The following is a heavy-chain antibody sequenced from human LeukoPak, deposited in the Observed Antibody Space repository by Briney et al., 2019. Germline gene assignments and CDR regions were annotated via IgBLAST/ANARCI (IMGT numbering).Heavy chain of an antibody. V-gene: IGHV3-33*01. CDR3: ARGRCGSTSCIPFDY. J-gene: IGHJ4*02. D-gene: IGHD2-2*01. Sequence: GRSLRLSCAAPGFTFSSYGMHWVRQAPGKGLEWVAVIWYDGSNKYYADSVKGRFTISRDNSKNTLYLQMNSLRAEDTAVYYCARGRCGSTSCIPFDYWGQGTLVTVSS. CDR2: IWYDGSNK. CDR1: GFTFSSYG.